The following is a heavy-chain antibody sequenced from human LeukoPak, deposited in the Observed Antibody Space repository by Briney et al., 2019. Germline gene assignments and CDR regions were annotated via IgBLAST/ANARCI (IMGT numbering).Heavy chain of an antibody. D-gene: IGHD3-22*01. Sequence: GESLKISCKASGYSFTSYWIGWVRQAPGKGLEWMGIIYPGDSDTRYSPSFQGQVTISADKSISTAYLQWSSLKASDTAMYDCARPYYYDSSGYYSDSWGQGTLVTVSS. V-gene: IGHV5-51*01. J-gene: IGHJ4*02. CDR1: GYSFTSYW. CDR2: IYPGDSDT. CDR3: ARPYYYDSSGYYSDS.